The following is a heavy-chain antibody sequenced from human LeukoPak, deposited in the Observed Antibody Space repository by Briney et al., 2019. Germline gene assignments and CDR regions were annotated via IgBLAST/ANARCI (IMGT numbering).Heavy chain of an antibody. CDR1: GFIFDDYA. D-gene: IGHD2-2*01. CDR3: AKDWGGGCSSSSCSETAIYNYGMDL. V-gene: IGHV3-9*01. Sequence: PGGSLRLSCAASGFIFDDYAMHWVRQAPGKGLEWVSGSSWNSGRVDYADSVKGRFTISRDNAKNSLHLQMSSLRPEDTALYYCAKDWGGGCSSSSCSETAIYNYGMDLWGQGTTVTVSS. CDR2: SSWNSGRV. J-gene: IGHJ6*02.